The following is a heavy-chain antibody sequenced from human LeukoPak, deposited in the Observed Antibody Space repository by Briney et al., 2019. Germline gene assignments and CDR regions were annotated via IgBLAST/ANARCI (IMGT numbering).Heavy chain of an antibody. CDR2: IYGDASYR. V-gene: IGHV3-23*01. D-gene: IGHD1-26*01. CDR1: GFTFSSFA. CDR3: AKDFISGDGKWDIDH. J-gene: IGHJ4*02. Sequence: GGSLRLSCEASGFTFSSFAMSWVRQAPGKGPEWVSGIYGDASYRFYADSVKGRFTISRDNSNRRLYLQMNSLTAEDTAMYYCAKDFISGDGKWDIDHWGQGTLVTVSS.